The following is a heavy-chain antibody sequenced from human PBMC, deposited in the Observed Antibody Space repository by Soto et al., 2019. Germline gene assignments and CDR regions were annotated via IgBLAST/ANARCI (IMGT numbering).Heavy chain of an antibody. CDR1: GFTFRSFA. D-gene: IGHD2-15*01. Sequence: GGSLRLSCAASGFTFRSFAMHWVRQAPGKGLEWVTIISYDGSNKYYADSVKGRFTISRDNSKNTLYLQMNSLRAEDTAVYFCARGYCSGGSCYFLDYWGQGTLVTVSS. V-gene: IGHV3-30-3*01. CDR3: ARGYCSGGSCYFLDY. CDR2: ISYDGSNK. J-gene: IGHJ4*02.